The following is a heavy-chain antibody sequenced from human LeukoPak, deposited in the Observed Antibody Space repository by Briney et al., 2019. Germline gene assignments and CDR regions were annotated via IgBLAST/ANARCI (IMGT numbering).Heavy chain of an antibody. D-gene: IGHD3-10*01. CDR2: IKQDGSEK. CDR1: GFTFSSYG. CDR3: ARDPPSENYQDAFDI. J-gene: IGHJ3*02. Sequence: PGGSLRLSCAASGFTFSSYGMHWVRQAPGKGLEWVANIKQDGSEKYYVDSVKGRFTISRDNAKNSLYLQMNSLRAEDTAVYYCARDPPSENYQDAFDIWGQGTMVTVSS. V-gene: IGHV3-7*01.